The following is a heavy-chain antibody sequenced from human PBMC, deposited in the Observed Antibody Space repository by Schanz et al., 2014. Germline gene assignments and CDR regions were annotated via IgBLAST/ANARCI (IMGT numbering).Heavy chain of an antibody. CDR1: GGTFSSYT. Sequence: QVQLVQSGAEVKKPGSSVKVSCKASGGTFSSYTISWVRQAPGQGLEWMGWISPYNGNTNYAQKLQGRVTMTADTSTSTAYMDLRSLRSDDTAVYYCARDHVATTDYDYFFYYLDVWATGITVIVSS. D-gene: IGHD1-1*01. CDR3: ARDHVATTDYDYFFYYLDV. CDR2: ISPYNGNT. J-gene: IGHJ6*03. V-gene: IGHV1-18*01.